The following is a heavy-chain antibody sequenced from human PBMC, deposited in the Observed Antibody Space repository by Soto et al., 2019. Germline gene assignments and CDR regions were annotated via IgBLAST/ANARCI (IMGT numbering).Heavy chain of an antibody. CDR2: IYYSGTS. J-gene: IGHJ5*02. CDR1: DGSINDDTYY. D-gene: IGHD2-2*01. Sequence: LQLLSLTCTVSDGSINDDTYYWRKNRQPPGKGLEWIGSIYYSGTSSYNPSLKSRVTMSVDTSEKQLSLRLRSVTAADTAVYYCARLHCDSPNCVPLDPWGQGTLVTVSS. CDR3: ARLHCDSPNCVPLDP. V-gene: IGHV4-39*01.